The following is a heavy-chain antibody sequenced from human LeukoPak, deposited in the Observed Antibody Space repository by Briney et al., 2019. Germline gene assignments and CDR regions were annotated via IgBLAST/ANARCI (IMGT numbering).Heavy chain of an antibody. Sequence: SQTLSLTCAISGDSVSSNSAAWNWIRQSPSRGLEWLGRTYYRSKWYNDYAVSVKSRITINPDTSKNQFSLQLNSVTPEDTAVYYRARGWYGDPVPYYYYYYMDVWGKGTTVTVSS. CDR3: ARGWYGDPVPYYYYYYMDV. J-gene: IGHJ6*03. V-gene: IGHV6-1*01. CDR1: GDSVSSNSAA. D-gene: IGHD4-17*01. CDR2: TYYRSKWYN.